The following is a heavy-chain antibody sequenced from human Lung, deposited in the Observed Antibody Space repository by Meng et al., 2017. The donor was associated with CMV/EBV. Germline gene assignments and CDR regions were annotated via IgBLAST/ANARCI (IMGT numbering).Heavy chain of an antibody. CDR1: GFTFSNAW. J-gene: IGHJ4*02. CDR3: ATDLYYDDSGLRDY. D-gene: IGHD3-22*01. V-gene: IGHV3-15*01. CDR2: IISETDGGTT. Sequence: GFTFSNAWMGWVRQAPGEGLEWVGRIISETDGGTTHHAAPVKGRFTISRDDSKNTLYLQMNSLKTEDTAMYYCATDLYYDDSGLRDYWGRGTLVTVSS.